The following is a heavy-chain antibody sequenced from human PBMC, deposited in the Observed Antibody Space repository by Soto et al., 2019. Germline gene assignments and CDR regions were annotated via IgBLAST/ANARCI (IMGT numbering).Heavy chain of an antibody. D-gene: IGHD2-2*02. CDR3: AKGYTNGYNCFDP. CDR1: VFTFSIYA. J-gene: IGHJ5*02. CDR2: ISGSGAGT. Sequence: GSLRLSCAASVFTFSIYAMRWLRHSPGKGLEWVPDISGSGAGTYYADSVKGRFTISRDNSKNTLYLQMNSLRADDTAVYFCAKGYTNGYNCFDPWCQGTLVTVSS. V-gene: IGHV3-23*01.